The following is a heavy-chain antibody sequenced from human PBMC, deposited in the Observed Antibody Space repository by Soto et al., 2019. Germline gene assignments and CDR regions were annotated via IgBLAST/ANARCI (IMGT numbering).Heavy chain of an antibody. CDR1: GFTFSSYA. V-gene: IGHV3-23*01. Sequence: VGSLRLSCAASGFTFSSYAMSWVRQAPGKGLEWVSAISGSGGSTYYADSVKGRFTISRDNSKNTLYLQMNSLRAEDTAVYYCAKEAPWTVFGVVIKSYYYYGMDVCGQRTTVTVSS. D-gene: IGHD3-3*01. CDR2: ISGSGGST. CDR3: AKEAPWTVFGVVIKSYYYYGMDV. J-gene: IGHJ6*02.